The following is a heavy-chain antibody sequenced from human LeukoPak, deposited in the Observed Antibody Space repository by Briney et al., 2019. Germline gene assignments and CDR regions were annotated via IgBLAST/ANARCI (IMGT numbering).Heavy chain of an antibody. CDR1: GFTFSSYG. J-gene: IGHJ4*02. CDR2: ISGSGGST. CDR3: ARGRHYDFWSGIYYFDY. D-gene: IGHD3-3*01. Sequence: GGSLRLSCAASGFTFSSYGMSWVRQAPGKGLEWVSAISGSGGSTYYADSVKGRFTISRDNSKNTLYLQMNSLRAEDTAVYYCARGRHYDFWSGIYYFDYWGQGTLVTVSS. V-gene: IGHV3-23*01.